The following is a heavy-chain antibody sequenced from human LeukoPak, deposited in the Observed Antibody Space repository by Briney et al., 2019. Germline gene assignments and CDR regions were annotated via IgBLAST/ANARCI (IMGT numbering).Heavy chain of an antibody. J-gene: IGHJ4*02. CDR2: IYSSGST. V-gene: IGHV4-4*07. CDR1: GDSISTYH. CDR3: ARDLPDVYGGSFDY. Sequence: PSQTLSLTCTVSGDSISTYHWSWIRQPAGKGLEWIGRIYSSGSTNYNPSLESRVTMSVDTSKNHFSLKVTSVTAADTAVYYCARDLPDVYGGSFDYWGQGTLVTVSS. D-gene: IGHD4-23*01.